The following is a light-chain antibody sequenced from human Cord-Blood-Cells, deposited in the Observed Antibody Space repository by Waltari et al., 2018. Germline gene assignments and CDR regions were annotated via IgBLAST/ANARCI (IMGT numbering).Light chain of an antibody. Sequence: QSALTQPPSVSGSPGQSITIPCTGTSSDVGGYNYVSWYQQHPGKAPNLMIYEVSKRPSGVSNRFSGSKSGNTASLTISGLQAEDEADYYCSSYTSSSTLVFGGGTKLTVL. CDR3: SSYTSSSTLV. CDR1: SSDVGGYNY. CDR2: EVS. J-gene: IGLJ2*01. V-gene: IGLV2-14*01.